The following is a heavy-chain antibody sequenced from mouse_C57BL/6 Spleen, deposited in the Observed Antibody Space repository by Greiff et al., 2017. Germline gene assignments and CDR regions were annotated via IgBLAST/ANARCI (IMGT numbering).Heavy chain of an antibody. J-gene: IGHJ4*01. CDR3: TRELIYAMDY. D-gene: IGHD4-1*01. CDR2: ISSGSSTI. V-gene: IGHV5-17*01. CDR1: GFTFSDYG. Sequence: EVKLVESGGGLVKPGGSLKLSCAASGFTFSDYGMHWVRQAPEKGLEWVAYISSGSSTIYYADTVKGRFTISRDNAKNTLFLQMTSLRSEDTAMYYCTRELIYAMDYWGQGTSVTVSS.